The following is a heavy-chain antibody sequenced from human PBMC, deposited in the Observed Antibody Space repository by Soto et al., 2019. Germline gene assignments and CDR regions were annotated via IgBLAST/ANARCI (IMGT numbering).Heavy chain of an antibody. CDR3: ARDFGDSSVFRYYGMDV. D-gene: IGHD6-25*01. CDR2: ISSSSGYI. CDR1: GFTFSSYS. Sequence: VGSLRLSCAASGFTFSSYSMNWVRQAPGKGLEWVSSISSSSGYIYYADSVKGRFTISRDNAKNSLYLQMNSLRAEDTAVYYCARDFGDSSVFRYYGMDVWGQGTTVTVSS. V-gene: IGHV3-21*01. J-gene: IGHJ6*02.